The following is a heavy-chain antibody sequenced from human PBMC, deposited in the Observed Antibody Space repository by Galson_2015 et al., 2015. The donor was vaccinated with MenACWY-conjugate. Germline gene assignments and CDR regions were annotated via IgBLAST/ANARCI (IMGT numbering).Heavy chain of an antibody. D-gene: IGHD2-15*01. CDR2: IKQDGSEK. V-gene: IGHV3-7*03. Sequence: SLRLSCAASGFIFNNYWMSWVRQVPGKGPEWVANIKQDGSEKYYVDSVRGRFTISRDNAKNSLYLQMNSLRAEDTAVYYCARDLGFYCSLNDGSSPYGGQGTLVPVPS. CDR1: GFIFNNYW. CDR3: ARDLGFYCSLNDGSSPY. J-gene: IGHJ4*02.